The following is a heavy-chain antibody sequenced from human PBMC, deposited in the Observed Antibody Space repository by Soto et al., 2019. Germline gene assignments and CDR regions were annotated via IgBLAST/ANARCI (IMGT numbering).Heavy chain of an antibody. CDR3: AKWLALNQYYYYYMDV. CDR1: GFTFSSYA. CDR2: ISGSGGST. Sequence: PGGSLRLSCAASGFTFSSYAMSWARQAPGKGLEWVSAISGSGGSTYYAGSVKGRFTISRDTSKNALDLRMNSLRAEDTAVYYPAKWLALNQYYYYYMDVWCKGMTVSVS. V-gene: IGHV3-23*01. D-gene: IGHD6-19*01. J-gene: IGHJ6*03.